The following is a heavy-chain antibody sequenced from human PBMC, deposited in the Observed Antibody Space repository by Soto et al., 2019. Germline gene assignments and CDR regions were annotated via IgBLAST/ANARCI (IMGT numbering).Heavy chain of an antibody. D-gene: IGHD3-22*01. CDR2: TWSGGRGE. V-gene: IGHV3-33*06. Sequence: QVQLVESGGGVVQPGTSLRLSGAASGFAFSYHGIHWVRQAPGKGLEWVAVTWSGGRGEYYADSVRGRFTISRDNSKTTVYLQMNSLRVEDTAVYYCAKDDDTSSHYSLLDFRGQGTLVTVSS. CDR1: GFAFSYHG. J-gene: IGHJ4*02. CDR3: AKDDDTSSHYSLLDF.